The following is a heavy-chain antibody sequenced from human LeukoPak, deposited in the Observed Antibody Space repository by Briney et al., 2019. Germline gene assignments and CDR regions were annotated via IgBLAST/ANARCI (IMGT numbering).Heavy chain of an antibody. Sequence: GGSLRLSCAASAFTISTYSMHWVRQAPGKGLEWGAAISYDGPNKNYADSVKGRFTISRDNSKNTLYLQMNSLRAEDTAVYYCARGLRIAVAGNIDYWGQGTLVTVSS. J-gene: IGHJ4*02. V-gene: IGHV3-30*04. CDR2: ISYDGPNK. CDR3: ARGLRIAVAGNIDY. D-gene: IGHD6-19*01. CDR1: AFTISTYS.